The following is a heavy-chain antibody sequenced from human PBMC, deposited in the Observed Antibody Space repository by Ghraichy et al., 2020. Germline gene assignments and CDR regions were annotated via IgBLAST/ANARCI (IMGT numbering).Heavy chain of an antibody. CDR2: IYYTGST. D-gene: IGHD6-6*01. CDR1: GGSISSSHYY. Sequence: SQTLSLTCTVSGGSISSSHYYWAWIRQPPGKGLEWIGSIYYTGSTNYNPSLKSRVTISVDTSKNQFSLRLNSLTAADSAVYSFARDFSSAHYYYYGMDVWGPGTTVTVSS. V-gene: IGHV4-39*02. J-gene: IGHJ6*02. CDR3: ARDFSSAHYYYYGMDV.